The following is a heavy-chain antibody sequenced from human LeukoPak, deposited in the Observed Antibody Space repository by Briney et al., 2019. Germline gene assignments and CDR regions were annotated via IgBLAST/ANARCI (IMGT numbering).Heavy chain of an antibody. J-gene: IGHJ3*02. CDR2: ISAYNGDT. V-gene: IGHV1-18*01. Sequence: ASVTLSCTASGYTLTSYSISWVWQPPGQGHERMGWISAYNGDTNYAQKLLGRVTMTTETSTSKAYMELRSLRSDDTAVYYCARDGEDGSGSYDYDAFDIWGQGTMVTVSS. CDR3: ARDGEDGSGSYDYDAFDI. CDR1: GYTLTSYS. D-gene: IGHD3-10*01.